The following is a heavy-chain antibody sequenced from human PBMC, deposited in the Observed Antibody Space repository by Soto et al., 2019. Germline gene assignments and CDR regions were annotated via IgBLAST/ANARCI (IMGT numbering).Heavy chain of an antibody. CDR2: ILPSYGTA. V-gene: IGHV1-69*12. J-gene: IGHJ4*02. D-gene: IGHD7-27*01. Sequence: QVQLVQSGAEVKKPGSSVKVSCRTSGGTFNRYTFSWVRQAPVHGLEWVGGILPSYGTANYAQKFQGRVTIAADESSSTVYMEVNSLRSDDTAVYYCARAWGFTSPFDYWGQGTLVTVSS. CDR3: ARAWGFTSPFDY. CDR1: GGTFNRYT.